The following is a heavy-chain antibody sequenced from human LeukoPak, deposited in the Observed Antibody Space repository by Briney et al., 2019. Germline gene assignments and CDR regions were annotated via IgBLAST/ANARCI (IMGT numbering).Heavy chain of an antibody. J-gene: IGHJ4*02. D-gene: IGHD6-19*01. CDR1: GFTFSSYG. CDR2: ISYDGSNK. V-gene: IGHV3-30*03. CDR3: ARGPMGWYYFDS. Sequence: GGSLRLSCAASGFTFSSYGMHWVRQAPGKGLEWVAVISYDGSNKYYADSVKGRFTISRDNSKNTLYLQMNTLTLEDTAVYFCARGPMGWYYFDSWGQGTLVTVSS.